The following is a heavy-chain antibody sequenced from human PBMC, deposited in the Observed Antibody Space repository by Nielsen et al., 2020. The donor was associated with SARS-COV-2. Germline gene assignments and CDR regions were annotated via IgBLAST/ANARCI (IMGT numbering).Heavy chain of an antibody. J-gene: IGHJ4*02. V-gene: IGHV1-24*01. D-gene: IGHD3-3*01. Sequence: ASVKVSCKVSGYTLSELSIHRVRQAPGKGLEWMGGFDPGDAETVYAQKFRGRITMTEDTSADTAYMDLSSLRTEDTAVYYCATSLVAAIFGVLDYWGPGTLVTVSS. CDR3: ATSLVAAIFGVLDY. CDR1: GYTLSELS. CDR2: FDPGDAET.